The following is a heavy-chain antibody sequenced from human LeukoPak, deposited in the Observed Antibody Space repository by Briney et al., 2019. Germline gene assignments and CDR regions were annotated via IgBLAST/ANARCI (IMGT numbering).Heavy chain of an antibody. CDR3: ARGSPRVRGVKGLLNHNWFDP. Sequence: GRSLRLSCAASGFTFSSYGMPWVRQAPGKGLEWVAVISYDGSNKYYADSVKGRFTISRDNSKNTLYLQMNSLRAEDTAVYYCARGSPRVRGVKGLLNHNWFDPWGQGTLVTVSS. D-gene: IGHD3-10*01. V-gene: IGHV3-30*03. CDR1: GFTFSSYG. CDR2: ISYDGSNK. J-gene: IGHJ5*02.